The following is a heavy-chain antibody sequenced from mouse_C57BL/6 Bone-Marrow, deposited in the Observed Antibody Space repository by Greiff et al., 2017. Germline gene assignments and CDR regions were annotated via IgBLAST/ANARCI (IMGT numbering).Heavy chain of an antibody. CDR2: IDPENGDT. CDR3: TKGDYDDY. Sequence: EVQLQQSGAELVRPGASVKLSCTASGFNIKDDYMHWVKQRPEQGLEWIGWIDPENGDTEYASKFQGKATITADTSSTTAYLQLSSLTSEDTAVYYCTKGDYDDYWGQGTTLTVSS. V-gene: IGHV14-4*01. CDR1: GFNIKDDY. J-gene: IGHJ2*01. D-gene: IGHD2-4*01.